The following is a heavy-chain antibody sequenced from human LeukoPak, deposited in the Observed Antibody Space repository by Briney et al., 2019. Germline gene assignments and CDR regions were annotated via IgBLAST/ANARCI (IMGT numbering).Heavy chain of an antibody. CDR2: ISSSSSDI. CDR1: GFTFSSYS. Sequence: GGSLRLSCAASGFTFSSYSMNWVRQAAGKGLEWVASISSSSSDIYYADSVKGRFTISRDNAKNSLYLQMNSLRAEDTAVYYCARISLWFGELFGVDVWGKGTTVTVSS. CDR3: ARISLWFGELFGVDV. D-gene: IGHD3-10*01. J-gene: IGHJ6*04. V-gene: IGHV3-21*01.